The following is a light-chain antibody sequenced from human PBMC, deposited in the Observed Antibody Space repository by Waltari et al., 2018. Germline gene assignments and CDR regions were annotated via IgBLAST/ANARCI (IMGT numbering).Light chain of an antibody. CDR2: EVN. J-gene: IGLJ3*02. V-gene: IGLV2-23*02. Sequence: QSALSQPASVSGSPGQSITISCTGTSSDVGSYKLVSWYQQHPGKVPKLIIFEVNKRPSWVSNRFLGSKSGNTASLTISGLQPEDEADYYCCSYASDITLVFGGGTKLTVL. CDR3: CSYASDITLV. CDR1: SSDVGSYKL.